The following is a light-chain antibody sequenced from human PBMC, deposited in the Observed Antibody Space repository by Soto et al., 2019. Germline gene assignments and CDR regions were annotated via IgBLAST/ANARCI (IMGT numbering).Light chain of an antibody. Sequence: EIVMTQSPDTLSVSPGERATLSCRASQSVTRDLAWYQQKPGQAPRLLIYAASTRAAGVPARFSGSGSGTEFTLTISSLQPEDFATYYCQQTLSFPPTFGQGTKV. CDR2: AAS. CDR1: QSVTRD. CDR3: QQTLSFPPT. J-gene: IGKJ1*01. V-gene: IGKV3-15*01.